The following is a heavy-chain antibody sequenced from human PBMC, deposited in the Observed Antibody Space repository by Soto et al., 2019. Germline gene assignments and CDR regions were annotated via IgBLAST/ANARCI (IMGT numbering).Heavy chain of an antibody. CDR3: ARGPPLLPLDFDY. J-gene: IGHJ4*02. Sequence: QVQLVESGGGVVQPGRSLRLSCVASGFTFNSYGLHWVRQAPGKGLEWVATMWYDGSNKYYADSVKGRFTISRDNSKNTLYLQMTSLRAEDTAVYYCARGPPLLPLDFDYWCQGTLVTVSS. CDR2: MWYDGSNK. D-gene: IGHD3-22*01. CDR1: GFTFNSYG. V-gene: IGHV3-33*01.